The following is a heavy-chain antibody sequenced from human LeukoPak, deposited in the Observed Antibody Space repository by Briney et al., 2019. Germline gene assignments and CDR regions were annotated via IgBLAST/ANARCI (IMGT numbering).Heavy chain of an antibody. CDR3: ASAEYSGSPIDY. CDR1: GYTFTAYY. V-gene: IGHV1-2*02. J-gene: IGHJ4*02. CDR2: INPNSGGT. D-gene: IGHD6-6*01. Sequence: GASVKVSCKASGYTFTAYYMHWARQAPGQGREWMGWINPNSGGTNYAQKFQGRVTMTRDTSISTAYMELSRLRSDDTAVYYCASAEYSGSPIDYWGQGTLVTVSS.